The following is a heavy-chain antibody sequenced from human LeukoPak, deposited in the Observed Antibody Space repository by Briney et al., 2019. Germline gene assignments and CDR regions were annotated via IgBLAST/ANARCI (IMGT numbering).Heavy chain of an antibody. CDR2: MNPNSGNT. V-gene: IGHV1-8*02. J-gene: IGHJ6*02. CDR1: GYTFTAYF. Sequence: GASVKVSCKASGYTFTAYFIHWARQAPGQGLEWMGWMNPNSGNTGYAQKFQGRVTMTRNTSISTAYMELSSLRSEDTAVYYCARIDSSTIFYYYYDMDVWGQGTTVTVSS. CDR3: ARIDSSTIFYYYYDMDV. D-gene: IGHD3-3*01.